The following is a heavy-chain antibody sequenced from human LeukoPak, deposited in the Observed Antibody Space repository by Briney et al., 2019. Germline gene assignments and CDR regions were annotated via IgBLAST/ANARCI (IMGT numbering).Heavy chain of an antibody. J-gene: IGHJ1*01. CDR2: ISWNSGTI. D-gene: IGHD6-19*01. Sequence: GGSLRLSCAASGFTFNNYAMNWVRQVPGKGLEWISLISWNSGTIGYADSVKGRFTISRDNANNFLYLQMNSLRAEDTALYYCARAYKDRSLAGKKEFFQHWGQGTLVTVSS. V-gene: IGHV3-9*01. CDR3: ARAYKDRSLAGKKEFFQH. CDR1: GFTFNNYA.